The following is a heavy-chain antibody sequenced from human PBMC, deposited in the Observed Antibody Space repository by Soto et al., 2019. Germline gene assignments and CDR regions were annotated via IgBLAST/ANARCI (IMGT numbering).Heavy chain of an antibody. Sequence: PSETLSLTCTVSGGSISSYYWSWIRQPPGKGLEWIGYIYYSGSTNYNPSLKSRVTISVDTSKNQFSLKLSSVTAEDTAVYYCARELWFGESKNYYYGMDVWGQGTTVTV. D-gene: IGHD3-10*01. V-gene: IGHV4-59*01. CDR2: IYYSGST. CDR3: ARELWFGESKNYYYGMDV. J-gene: IGHJ6*02. CDR1: GGSISSYY.